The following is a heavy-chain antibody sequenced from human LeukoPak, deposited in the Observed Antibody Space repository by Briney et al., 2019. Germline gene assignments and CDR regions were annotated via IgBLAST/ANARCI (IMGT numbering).Heavy chain of an antibody. J-gene: IGHJ4*02. Sequence: GASVKVSCKASGGTFISYAISWVRQAPGQGREWMGGIIPIFGTANYAQKFQGRVTITTDESTSTAYMELSSLRSEDTAVYYCARVSRVGSYPDYYFDYWGQGTLVTVSS. CDR2: IIPIFGTA. CDR1: GGTFISYA. D-gene: IGHD1-26*01. V-gene: IGHV1-69*05. CDR3: ARVSRVGSYPDYYFDY.